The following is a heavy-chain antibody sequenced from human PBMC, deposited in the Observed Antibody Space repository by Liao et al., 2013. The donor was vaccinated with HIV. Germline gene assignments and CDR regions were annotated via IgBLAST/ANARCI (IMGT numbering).Heavy chain of an antibody. Sequence: QVQLQQWGAGLLKPSETLSLTCAVYTGSFSGYYWSWIRQPPGKGLEWIGEINSSGTTNYNPSLKSRVTISVDTSKNQFSLKLSSVTAADTAVYYCARGRGPDYWGQGNPGHRLL. CDR3: ARGRGPDY. CDR2: INSSGTT. CDR1: TGSFSGYY. V-gene: IGHV4-34*01. J-gene: IGHJ4*02.